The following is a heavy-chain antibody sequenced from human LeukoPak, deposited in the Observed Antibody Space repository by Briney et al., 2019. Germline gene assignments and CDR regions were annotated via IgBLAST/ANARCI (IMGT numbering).Heavy chain of an antibody. V-gene: IGHV3-74*01. CDR3: ARDWFHAIGY. D-gene: IGHD2/OR15-2a*01. CDR2: IRSDGSDT. CDR1: GFTFSDTW. Sequence: GGSLRLSCAASGFTFSDTWMHWVRQAPGEGLVWVSRIRSDGSDTRYAESVKGRFTISRDNAKNTLYLQMNSLRAEDTAVYYCARDWFHAIGYWGQGTLVTVSS. J-gene: IGHJ4*02.